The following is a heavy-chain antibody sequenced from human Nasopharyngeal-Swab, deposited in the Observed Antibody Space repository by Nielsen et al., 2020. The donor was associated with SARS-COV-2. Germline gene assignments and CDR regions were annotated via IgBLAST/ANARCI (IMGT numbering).Heavy chain of an antibody. D-gene: IGHD6-19*01. V-gene: IGHV1-2*06. J-gene: IGHJ4*02. CDR3: ATKVAVAGVFPPDY. CDR1: GYTFTGYY. Sequence: ASVKVSCKASGYTFTGYYMHWVRQAPGQGLEWMGRINPNSGGTNYAQKFQGRVTMTRDTSISTAYMELSRLRSEDTAVYYCATKVAVAGVFPPDYWGQGTLVTVSS. CDR2: INPNSGGT.